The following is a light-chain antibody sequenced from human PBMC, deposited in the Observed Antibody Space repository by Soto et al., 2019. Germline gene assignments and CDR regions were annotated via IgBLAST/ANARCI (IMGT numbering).Light chain of an antibody. CDR2: GAS. CDR3: QQYNNWPPWT. Sequence: EIVMTQSPAILSVSPGERATLSCRASQSIGTNLAWYQQKPGQAPRLLIYGASTRATGIPARFSGSGSGAEFTLTISSLQSEDFAVYYCQQYNNWPPWTFGQGTKVDIK. CDR1: QSIGTN. J-gene: IGKJ1*01. V-gene: IGKV3-15*01.